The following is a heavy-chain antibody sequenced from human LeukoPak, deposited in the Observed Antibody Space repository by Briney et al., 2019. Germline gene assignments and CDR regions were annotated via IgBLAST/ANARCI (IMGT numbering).Heavy chain of an antibody. J-gene: IGHJ4*02. CDR1: GFTFSSYA. V-gene: IGHV3-66*01. Sequence: GRSLRLSCAASGFTFSSYAMHWVRQAPGKGLEWVSVIYSGGNTYYADSVKGRFTISRDNFKNTIYPQMNILKTEDTAVYYCARDRGYCSGGSCYAYFDYWGQGTLVTVSS. CDR3: ARDRGYCSGGSCYAYFDY. CDR2: IYSGGNT. D-gene: IGHD2-15*01.